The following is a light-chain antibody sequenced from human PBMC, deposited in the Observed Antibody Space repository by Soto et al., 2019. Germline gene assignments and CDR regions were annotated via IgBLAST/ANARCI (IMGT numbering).Light chain of an antibody. V-gene: IGKV1-39*01. J-gene: IGKJ2*01. CDR1: QSLSNY. Sequence: DIPMTQSPSSLSASVGDRVTITCRASQSLSNYLNWYQQKPGKAPNLLIYAASTLQSGVPSRFSGSGSGADFTLTISSLQPEDFATYYCQQSYSTPHTFGQGTKLEIK. CDR3: QQSYSTPHT. CDR2: AAS.